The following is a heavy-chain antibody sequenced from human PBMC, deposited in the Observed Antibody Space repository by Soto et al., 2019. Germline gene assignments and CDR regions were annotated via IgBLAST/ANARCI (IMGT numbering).Heavy chain of an antibody. J-gene: IGHJ4*02. V-gene: IGHV3-74*01. CDR2: ICRDGSGT. Sequence: EAQLVESGGGLVQPGGSLRLSCAVSGFTFSTYCMHWVRQAPETGLVWVSRICRDGSGTDYADSVKGRFAISRDDARNSLYLQMNSLRVEDTAIYYCVRGSSPWRGMDYWGQGTLVTVSS. CDR3: VRGSSPWRGMDY. CDR1: GFTFSTYC. D-gene: IGHD6-13*01.